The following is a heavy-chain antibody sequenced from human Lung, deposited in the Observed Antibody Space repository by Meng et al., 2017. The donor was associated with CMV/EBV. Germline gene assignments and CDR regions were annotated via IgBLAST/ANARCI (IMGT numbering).Heavy chain of an antibody. CDR1: GFTFSNYA. D-gene: IGHD6-13*01. Sequence: GGSXRLSCAASGFTFSNYAMNWVRQAPGKGLEWVAVIYAGGRSAYYADSVKGRFTIFRDGSKNTVYLEMNSLRAEDTALYYCAKDSTYSAWGQGTLVTVSS. J-gene: IGHJ5*02. V-gene: IGHV3-23*03. CDR3: AKDSTYSA. CDR2: IYAGGRSA.